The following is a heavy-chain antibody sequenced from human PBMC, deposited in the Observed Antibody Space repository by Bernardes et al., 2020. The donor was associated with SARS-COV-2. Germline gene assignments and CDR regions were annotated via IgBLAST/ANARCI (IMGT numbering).Heavy chain of an antibody. Sequence: GEPLKISCQGSGFSFSSYWIVWVRQKPGNGLECVGIIYPSDSNTIYIPSFEGQVTISADKSISTAYLQWSSLKASDTAMYYCARRYGSGNYHNHRNAFDIWGQGTMVTVSS. CDR3: ARRYGSGNYHNHRNAFDI. CDR1: GFSFSSYW. V-gene: IGHV5-51*01. D-gene: IGHD3-10*01. CDR2: IYPSDSNT. J-gene: IGHJ3*02.